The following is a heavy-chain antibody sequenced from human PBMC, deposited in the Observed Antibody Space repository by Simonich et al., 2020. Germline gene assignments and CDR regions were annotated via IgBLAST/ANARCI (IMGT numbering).Heavy chain of an antibody. J-gene: IGHJ4*02. CDR1: GFTFSSYA. V-gene: IGHV3-23*01. Sequence: EVQLLESGGGLVQPGGSLRLSCAACGFTFSSYAMSWVRQAPGEGLELVSAIRGRCGSTYYADSVKGRFTISRDNYKNTLYLQMNSLRAEDTAVYYCAKGDRYSSSWYYFDYWGQGTLVTVSS. D-gene: IGHD6-13*01. CDR2: IRGRCGST. CDR3: AKGDRYSSSWYYFDY.